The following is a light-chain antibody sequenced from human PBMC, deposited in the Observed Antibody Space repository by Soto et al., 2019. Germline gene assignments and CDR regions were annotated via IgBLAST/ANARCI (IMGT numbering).Light chain of an antibody. Sequence: EIVLTQSPATLSLSPGERATLSCRASQSVSSYLAWYQQKPGQVPRLLIYDASNRATGLPARFSGSGSGTXXXXXXXXXXXEDFAVYYCQQRSNWPPELTFGGGTKVEIK. CDR3: QQRSNWPPELT. J-gene: IGKJ4*01. CDR2: DAS. CDR1: QSVSSY. V-gene: IGKV3-11*01.